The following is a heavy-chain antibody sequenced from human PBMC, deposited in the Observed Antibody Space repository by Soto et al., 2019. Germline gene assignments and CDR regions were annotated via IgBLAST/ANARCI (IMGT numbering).Heavy chain of an antibody. CDR2: IIPIFGTA. CDR1: GGTFSSYA. CDR3: ARAYSSGWYGAEDAFDI. V-gene: IGHV1-69*01. J-gene: IGHJ3*02. D-gene: IGHD6-19*01. Sequence: QVPLVQSGAEVKKPGSSVKVSCKASGGTFSSYAISWVRQAPGQGLEWMGGIIPIFGTANYAQKFQGRVTITADESTSTAYMELSSLRSEDTAVYYCARAYSSGWYGAEDAFDIWGQGTMVTVSS.